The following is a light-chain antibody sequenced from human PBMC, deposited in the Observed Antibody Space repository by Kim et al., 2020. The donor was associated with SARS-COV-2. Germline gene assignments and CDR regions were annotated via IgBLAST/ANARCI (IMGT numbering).Light chain of an antibody. Sequence: SPGETATLSCRASQSLRANLAWYQQKPGQGPRLLIYGASTRATGIPARFSGSGSGTEFTLTISSLQSEDFAVYYCQHYNIWPWTFGQGTKVDIK. CDR1: QSLRAN. J-gene: IGKJ1*01. V-gene: IGKV3-15*01. CDR3: QHYNIWPWT. CDR2: GAS.